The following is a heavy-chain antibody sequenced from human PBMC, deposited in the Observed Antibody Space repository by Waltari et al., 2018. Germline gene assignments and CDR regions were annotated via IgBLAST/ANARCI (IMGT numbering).Heavy chain of an antibody. CDR1: GFTFDDYT. V-gene: IGHV3-43*01. J-gene: IGHJ6*03. CDR3: AEVHSSSDYYYMDV. D-gene: IGHD6-6*01. Sequence: EVQLVESGGVVVQPGGSLRLSCAASGFTFDDYTMHWVRQAPGKGLEWVSLISWDGGSTYYADSVKGRFTISRDNSKNSLYLQMNSLRTEDTALYYCAEVHSSSDYYYMDVWGKGTTVTVSS. CDR2: ISWDGGST.